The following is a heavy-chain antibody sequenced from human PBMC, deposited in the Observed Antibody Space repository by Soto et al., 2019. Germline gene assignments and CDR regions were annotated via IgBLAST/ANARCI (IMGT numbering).Heavy chain of an antibody. J-gene: IGHJ3*02. V-gene: IGHV1-69*13. D-gene: IGHD4-4*01. CDR3: ARDWGRDGYSLGAFDI. CDR2: IIPIFGTA. CDR1: GGAFSSYA. Sequence: GASVKVSCKASGGAFSSYAISWVRQAPGQGLEWMGGIIPIFGTANYAQKFQGRVTITADESTSTAYMELSSLRSEDTAVYYCARDWGRDGYSLGAFDIWGQGTMVTVSS.